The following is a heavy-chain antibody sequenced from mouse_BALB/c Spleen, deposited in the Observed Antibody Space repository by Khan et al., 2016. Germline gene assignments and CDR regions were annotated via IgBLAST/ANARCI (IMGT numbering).Heavy chain of an antibody. J-gene: IGHJ4*01. CDR2: INTNTGEP. D-gene: IGHD2-13*01. Sequence: QIQLVQSGPELKKPGETVKISCKASEYTFTNYGMNWVKQAPGKGLKWMGWINTNTGEPTYAEEFKGRFAFSLEASASTAYLQINNLKHEDSATYCGGRTSDCPYYAMDYWGEGSAGTVSS. V-gene: IGHV9-3*02. CDR1: EYTFTNYG. CDR3: GRTSDCPYYAMDY.